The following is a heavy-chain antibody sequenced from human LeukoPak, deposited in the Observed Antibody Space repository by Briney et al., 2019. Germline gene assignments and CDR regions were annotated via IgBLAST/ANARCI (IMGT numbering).Heavy chain of an antibody. D-gene: IGHD3-10*01. CDR1: GFTFSRFA. CDR2: ISNDGDNK. J-gene: IGHJ4*02. Sequence: GRSQRLSCAASGFTFSRFAMHWVRQAPGKGLEWVAAISNDGDNKYYVDSVRGRFSISRDNSRNTVYLQMNSLRGDDTSIYYCAREGAGSLTDRGRGALVFVSS. CDR3: AREGAGSLTD. V-gene: IGHV3-30-3*01.